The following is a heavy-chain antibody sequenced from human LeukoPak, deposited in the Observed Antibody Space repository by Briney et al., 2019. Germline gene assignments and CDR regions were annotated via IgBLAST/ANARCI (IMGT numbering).Heavy chain of an antibody. CDR2: ISYDGTNK. J-gene: IGHJ4*02. D-gene: IGHD3-10*01. CDR3: ARVHWSGGGYFDY. Sequence: GGSLRLSCAASGFTFSSYAMHWFGKAPAKGLGWLAVISYDGTNKYYADSVKGRFTISRDNSKNTLYLQMNSLRAEDTAVYYCARVHWSGGGYFDYWGQGTLVTVSS. V-gene: IGHV3-30*04. CDR1: GFTFSSYA.